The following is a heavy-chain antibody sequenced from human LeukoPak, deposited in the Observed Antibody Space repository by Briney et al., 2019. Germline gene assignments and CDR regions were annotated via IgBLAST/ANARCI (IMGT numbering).Heavy chain of an antibody. J-gene: IGHJ5*02. CDR3: ARDRGLAARRPYNWFDP. CDR2: IYYSGST. Sequence: SETLSLTCIVSGASISSYYWNWIRQPPGKGLEWIGYIYYSGSTNYNPSLKSQVTISLDTSKNHFSLKLTSVTAADTAVYYCARDRGLAARRPYNWFDPWGQGTLVTVSS. V-gene: IGHV4-59*01. D-gene: IGHD6-6*01. CDR1: GASISSYY.